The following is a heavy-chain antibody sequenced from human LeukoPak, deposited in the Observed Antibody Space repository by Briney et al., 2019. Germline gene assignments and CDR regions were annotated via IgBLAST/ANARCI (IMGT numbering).Heavy chain of an antibody. D-gene: IGHD1-26*01. J-gene: IGHJ4*02. CDR2: ITGSGGAT. Sequence: SGGSLRLSCAASGFTFSSYVMRWVRQAPGKGLEWVSSITGSGGATYCADSVKGRFTISRDNSKNTLYLQMNSLRAEDTAVYYCAKASWELQGTDYWGQGTLVTVSS. CDR3: AKASWELQGTDY. V-gene: IGHV3-23*01. CDR1: GFTFSSYV.